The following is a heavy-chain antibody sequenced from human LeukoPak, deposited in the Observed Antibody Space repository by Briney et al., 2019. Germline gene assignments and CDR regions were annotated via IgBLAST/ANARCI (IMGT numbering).Heavy chain of an antibody. CDR3: AREYSSSSEGWGYYYYGMDV. CDR2: ISSSGSTI. J-gene: IGHJ6*01. V-gene: IGHV3-48*03. D-gene: IGHD6-6*01. Sequence: GGSLRLSCAASGFTSSRYEMNWVRQAPGKGREWVSYISSSGSTIYYTDPVKGRFTISRDNAKNSLYLQMNSLRAEDTAVYYCAREYSSSSEGWGYYYYGMDVWGQGTTVTVSS. CDR1: GFTSSRYE.